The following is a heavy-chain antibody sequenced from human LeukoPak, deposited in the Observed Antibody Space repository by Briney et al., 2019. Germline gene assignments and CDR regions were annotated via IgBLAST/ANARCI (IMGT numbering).Heavy chain of an antibody. D-gene: IGHD6-13*01. J-gene: IGHJ4*02. Sequence: PSETLSLTCTVSGGSISSYYWSWIRQPPGKGLEGSGYIYYSGSTNYNPSLKSRVTISVDTSKNQFSLKLSSVTAADTAVYYCASRGIFSSSWYFDYWGQGTLVTVSS. CDR1: GGSISSYY. CDR3: ASRGIFSSSWYFDY. V-gene: IGHV4-59*01. CDR2: IYYSGST.